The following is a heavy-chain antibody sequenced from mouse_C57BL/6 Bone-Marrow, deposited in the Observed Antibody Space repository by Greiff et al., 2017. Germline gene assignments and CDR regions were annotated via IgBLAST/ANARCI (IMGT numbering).Heavy chain of an antibody. V-gene: IGHV14-4*01. J-gene: IGHJ3*01. CDR3: TPALNYCSNSVDAY. CDR1: GFNINDDY. CDR2: IDPENGYT. Sequence: VQLQQSGAELVRPGASVKLSCTASGFNINDDYMHWVKQRPEQGLEWIGWIDPENGYTEYASKFQGKATLTADTSSNTAYLQLSSLTSEDTAVYYGTPALNYCSNSVDAYWGQGTLVTVSA. D-gene: IGHD2-5*01.